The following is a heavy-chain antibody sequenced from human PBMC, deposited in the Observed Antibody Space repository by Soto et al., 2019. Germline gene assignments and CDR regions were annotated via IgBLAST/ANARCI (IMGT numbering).Heavy chain of an antibody. CDR3: ARGTGGYVY. Sequence: QVQLVQSGAEVKKPGAPVKVSCRASGYTFTTYAVHWVRQAPGQRLEWMGWVNAGSGSTRYSQKFQGRVTITRDTSASTAFMELSSLTSEDTAIYYCARGTGGYVYWGQGTLVTVSS. CDR2: VNAGSGST. CDR1: GYTFTTYA. V-gene: IGHV1-3*01. D-gene: IGHD7-27*01. J-gene: IGHJ4*02.